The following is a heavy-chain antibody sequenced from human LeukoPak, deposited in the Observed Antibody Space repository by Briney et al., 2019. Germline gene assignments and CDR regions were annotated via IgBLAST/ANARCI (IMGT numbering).Heavy chain of an antibody. CDR1: GYTFTGYY. CDR3: ARDPHEFSSGWSHFEY. J-gene: IGHJ4*02. D-gene: IGHD6-19*01. Sequence: ASVKVSCKASGYTFTGYYMHWVRQAPGQGLEWMGWINTYNGNTNYAQKLRGRVTMTTDTSTSTADMELRSLRSDDTAVYYCARDPHEFSSGWSHFEYWGQGTLVTVSS. CDR2: INTYNGNT. V-gene: IGHV1-18*04.